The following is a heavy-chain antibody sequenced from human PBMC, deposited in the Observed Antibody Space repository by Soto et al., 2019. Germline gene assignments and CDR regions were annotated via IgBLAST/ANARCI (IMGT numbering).Heavy chain of an antibody. J-gene: IGHJ4*02. V-gene: IGHV3-11*01. Sequence: GGSLRLSCAASGFTFSDYYMTWIRQAPGKRLEWVSYISSSGNSIYYADSVKGRFTVSRDNAQNSLYLQMNSLRAEDTAVYYCARRAAAGRSFDYWGLGTLVTVSS. CDR3: ARRAAAGRSFDY. CDR2: ISSSGNSI. D-gene: IGHD6-13*01. CDR1: GFTFSDYY.